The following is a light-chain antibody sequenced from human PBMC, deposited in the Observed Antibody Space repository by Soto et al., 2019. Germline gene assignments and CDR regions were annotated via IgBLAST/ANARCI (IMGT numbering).Light chain of an antibody. CDR3: HRGYSPPSL. CDR2: AAS. V-gene: IGKV1-39*01. J-gene: IGKJ3*01. CDR1: QSISSY. Sequence: DIQMTQSPSSLSASVGDRVTITCRASQSISSYLNWYQQKPGKAPKLLIYAASSLQSGVPSRFSGSGSGTDFTLTTSSLQPEDFATYYCHRGYSPPSLFAPGTKWISN.